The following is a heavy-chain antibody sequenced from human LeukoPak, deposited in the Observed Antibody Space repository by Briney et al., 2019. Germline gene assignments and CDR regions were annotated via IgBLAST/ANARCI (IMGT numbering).Heavy chain of an antibody. J-gene: IGHJ4*02. Sequence: ASVNVSCKASGYTFTGYFMHWVRQAPGQGLEWMGWINPNTGDTRYAQKFQGRVTMTRDTSISKANLELSRLRSDDTAVYYCARKSMAAVGTFDYWGQGTLVTVSS. V-gene: IGHV1-2*02. D-gene: IGHD6-13*01. CDR1: GYTFTGYF. CDR3: ARKSMAAVGTFDY. CDR2: INPNTGDT.